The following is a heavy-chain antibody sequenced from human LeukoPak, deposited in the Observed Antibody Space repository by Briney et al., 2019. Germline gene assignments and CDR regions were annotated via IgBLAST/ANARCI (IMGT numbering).Heavy chain of an antibody. CDR3: ARGRDDDVWGSYPTCFDF. J-gene: IGHJ4*02. CDR2: IYNSGST. D-gene: IGHD3-16*02. CDR1: GGSISSGTYY. Sequence: SQTLSLTCTVSGGSISSGTYYWTWIRQPAGKGLEWIGRIYNSGSTSYNPSLKSRVTISMDTSKNQFSLKLNSVTAADTAVYYCARGRDDDVWGSYPTCFDFWGQGTLVTVTS. V-gene: IGHV4-61*02.